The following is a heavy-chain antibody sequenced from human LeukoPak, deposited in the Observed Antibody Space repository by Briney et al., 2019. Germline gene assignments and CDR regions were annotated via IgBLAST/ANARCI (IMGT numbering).Heavy chain of an antibody. CDR3: ARLRGNYFPDY. J-gene: IGHJ4*02. CDR2: IYYIGST. Sequence: SETLSLTCTVSGDSISGYYWTWIRQPPGKGLEWIGYIYYIGSTNYNPSLKSRLTISVDTSKNQFSLKLSSVTAADTAVYYCARLRGNYFPDYWGQGALVTVS. V-gene: IGHV4-59*01. D-gene: IGHD4-11*01. CDR1: GDSISGYY.